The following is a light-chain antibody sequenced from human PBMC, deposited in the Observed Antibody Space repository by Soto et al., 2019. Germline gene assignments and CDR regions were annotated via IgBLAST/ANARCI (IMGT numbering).Light chain of an antibody. CDR1: QTITRY. J-gene: IGKJ2*01. Sequence: DIQMTQSPSSLSASVGDRVTITCRANQTITRYLNWYQQKPGTAPKLLIYAASSLQEGVPSRFRGTRSGTDFTLTFSNLQPEDFAAYSCQQSFSFPVTFGQGTKLEIK. V-gene: IGKV1-39*01. CDR3: QQSFSFPVT. CDR2: AAS.